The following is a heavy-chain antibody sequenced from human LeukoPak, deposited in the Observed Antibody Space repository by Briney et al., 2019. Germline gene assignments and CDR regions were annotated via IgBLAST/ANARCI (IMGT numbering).Heavy chain of an antibody. CDR1: GYTFTSYG. Sequence: ASVKVSCKASGYTFTSYGISWVRQAPGQGLEWMGWISAYNGNTNYAQKLQGRVTMTTDTSTSTAYMELRSLRSDDTAVYYCARVYFYYVWGSYRGTGFDYWGQGTLVTVSS. J-gene: IGHJ4*02. D-gene: IGHD3-16*02. CDR3: ARVYFYYVWGSYRGTGFDY. V-gene: IGHV1-18*04. CDR2: ISAYNGNT.